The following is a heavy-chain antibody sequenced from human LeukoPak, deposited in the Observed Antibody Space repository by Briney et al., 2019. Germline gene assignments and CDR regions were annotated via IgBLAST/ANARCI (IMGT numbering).Heavy chain of an antibody. J-gene: IGHJ4*02. CDR3: ARVPLAAALDY. V-gene: IGHV3-21*01. CDR2: ISSSSSYI. Sequence: GGSLRLSCAASGFTFSSYSMNWVRQAPGKGLEWVSSISSSSSYIYYADSVKGRFNISRDNAKNSLYLQMNSLRAEDTAVYYCARVPLAAALDYWGQGTLVTVSS. D-gene: IGHD6-13*01. CDR1: GFTFSSYS.